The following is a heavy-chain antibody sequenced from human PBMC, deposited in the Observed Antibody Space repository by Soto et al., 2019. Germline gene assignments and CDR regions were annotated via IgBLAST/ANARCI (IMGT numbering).Heavy chain of an antibody. J-gene: IGHJ2*01. CDR1: EYTFTSYA. CDR2: INAGNGNT. V-gene: IGHV1-3*01. CDR3: ARVLGYSIGDL. D-gene: IGHD2-21*01. Sequence: QVQLGQSGAEVKKPGASVKVSCKASEYTFTSYAMHWVRQAPGQRLEWRGWINAGNGNTKYSQKFQGRVTITRDTSASTAYMELSSLRSEDTAVYYCARVLGYSIGDLWGRGTLVTVSS.